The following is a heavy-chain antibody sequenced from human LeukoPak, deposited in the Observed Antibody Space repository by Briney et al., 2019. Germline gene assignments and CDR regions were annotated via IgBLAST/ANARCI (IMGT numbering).Heavy chain of an antibody. CDR2: IYSGGST. D-gene: IGHD2-8*01. CDR3: ASMYFSQYLQH. Sequence: GGSLRLSCAASGFTFSRYWMSWVRQAPGKGLEWVSVIYSGGSTYYADSVKGRFTISRDNSKNTLYLQMNSLRAEDTAVYYCASMYFSQYLQHWGQGTLVTVSS. V-gene: IGHV3-53*01. J-gene: IGHJ1*01. CDR1: GFTFSRYW.